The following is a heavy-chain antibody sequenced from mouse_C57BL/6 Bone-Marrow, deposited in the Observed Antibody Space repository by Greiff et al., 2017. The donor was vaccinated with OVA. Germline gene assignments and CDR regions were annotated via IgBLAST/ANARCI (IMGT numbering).Heavy chain of an antibody. V-gene: IGHV2-6-1*01. Sequence: VQLVESGPGLVAPSQSLSITCTVSGFSLTSYGVHWVRQPPGKGLEWLVVIWSDGSTTYNSALKSRLSISKDNAKSQVFLKMNSLQTDDTAMYYCARHEGYYDSSYAMDYWGQGTSVTVSS. CDR2: IWSDGST. J-gene: IGHJ4*01. D-gene: IGHD2-4*01. CDR3: ARHEGYYDSSYAMDY. CDR1: GFSLTSYG.